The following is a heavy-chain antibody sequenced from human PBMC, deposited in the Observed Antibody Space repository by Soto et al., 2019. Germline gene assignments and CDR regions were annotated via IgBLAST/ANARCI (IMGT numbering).Heavy chain of an antibody. V-gene: IGHV3-30-3*01. D-gene: IGHD6-19*01. CDR3: AREVEYTSAFGISSSFDY. Sequence: QGQLEESGGGVVQPGRSLRLSCAASGFTLSSYAIHWVRQAPGKGLGWVTVISKGGSNLYFADPVKGRFTISRDNSKNTLYLQMNSLRSEDTAVYYCAREVEYTSAFGISSSFDYWGQGTLVTVSS. CDR1: GFTLSSYA. J-gene: IGHJ4*02. CDR2: ISKGGSNL.